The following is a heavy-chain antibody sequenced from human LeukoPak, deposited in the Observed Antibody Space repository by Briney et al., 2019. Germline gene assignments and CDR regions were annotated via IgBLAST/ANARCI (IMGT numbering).Heavy chain of an antibody. J-gene: IGHJ3*02. CDR1: GYTLTELS. CDR2: FDPEDGET. Sequence: ASVTVSCKVSGYTLTELSMHWVRQAPGKGLEWMGGFDPEDGETIYAQKFQGRVTMTEDTSTDTAYMELSSLRSEDTAVYYCATTGSSWSHGNGAFDIWGQGTMVTVSS. CDR3: ATTGSSWSHGNGAFDI. V-gene: IGHV1-24*01. D-gene: IGHD2-15*01.